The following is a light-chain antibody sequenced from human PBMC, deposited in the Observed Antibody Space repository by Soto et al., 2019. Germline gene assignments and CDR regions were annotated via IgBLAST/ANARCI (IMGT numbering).Light chain of an antibody. CDR1: SSDVGGYNY. CDR2: EVS. Sequence: QSALTQPASMSGSPGQSITISCTGTSSDVGGYNYVSWYQRHPGKAPKLMIYEVSNRPSGVSNRFSGSKSGNTASLTISGLQAEDEADYYCSSSTINNTVLFGGGTKGTVL. J-gene: IGLJ2*01. CDR3: SSSTINNTVL. V-gene: IGLV2-14*01.